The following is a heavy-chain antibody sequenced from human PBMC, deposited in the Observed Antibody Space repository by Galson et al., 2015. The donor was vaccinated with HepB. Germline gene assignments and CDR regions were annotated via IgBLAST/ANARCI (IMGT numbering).Heavy chain of an antibody. CDR2: IKQDGSEK. V-gene: IGHV3-7*01. CDR3: ARRRGRIFGVFADYGMDV. CDR1: GFTFSNYA. D-gene: IGHD3-3*01. J-gene: IGHJ6*02. Sequence: SLRLSCAASGFTFSNYAMNWVRQAPGKGLEWVAIIKQDGSEKYYVDSVKGRFTISRNNAKNSVYLQMNSLRAEDTAVYFCARRRGRIFGVFADYGMDVWGPRATVSVSS.